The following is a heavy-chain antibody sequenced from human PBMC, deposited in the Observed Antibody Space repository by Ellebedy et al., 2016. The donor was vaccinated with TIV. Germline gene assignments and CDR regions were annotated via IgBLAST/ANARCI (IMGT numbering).Heavy chain of an antibody. CDR2: IWYDGNTK. D-gene: IGHD3-22*01. CDR3: ARGTYYYDTSGYYGFDP. CDR1: GFTFSSHW. Sequence: GGSLRLSCAASGFTFSSHWMTWVRQAPGKGLEWVAVIWYDGNTKYYADSVKGRFTISRDNSKNTVYLQMNSLRAEDTAVYYCARGTYYYDTSGYYGFDPWGQGTLVTVSS. V-gene: IGHV3-33*08. J-gene: IGHJ5*02.